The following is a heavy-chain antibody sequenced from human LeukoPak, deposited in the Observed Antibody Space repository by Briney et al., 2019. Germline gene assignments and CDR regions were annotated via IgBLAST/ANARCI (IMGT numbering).Heavy chain of an antibody. CDR2: IYYSGST. J-gene: IGHJ4*02. V-gene: IGHV4-59*01. Sequence: SETLSLTCTVSGGSISSYCWSWIRQPPGKGLEWIGYIYYSGSTNYNPSLKSRVTISVDTSKNQFSLKLSSVTAADTAVYYCAVGSGSYDNYFDYWGQGTLVTVSS. CDR1: GGSISSYC. CDR3: AVGSGSYDNYFDY. D-gene: IGHD1-26*01.